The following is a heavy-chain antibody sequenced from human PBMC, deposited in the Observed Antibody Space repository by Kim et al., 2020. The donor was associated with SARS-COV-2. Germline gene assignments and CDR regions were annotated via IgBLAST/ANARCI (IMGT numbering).Heavy chain of an antibody. CDR3: ARHRSSGYQGRARWVDP. V-gene: IGHV4-39*01. CDR2: MHYSGTA. D-gene: IGHD5-12*01. CDR1: GGSINNSPYY. Sequence: SETLSLTCTVSGGSINNSPYYWGWIRQPPGKGLEWIGSMHYSGTAYYNRSLGSRVAISVDTSKNHFSLKLSSVTAADTAMYLCARHRSSGYQGRARWVDPGRQGTLVSVPS. J-gene: IGHJ5*02.